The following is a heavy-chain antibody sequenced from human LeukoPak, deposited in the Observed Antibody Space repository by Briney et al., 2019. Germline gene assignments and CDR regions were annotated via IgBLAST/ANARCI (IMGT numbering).Heavy chain of an antibody. J-gene: IGHJ4*02. CDR2: ISAYNGNT. V-gene: IGHV1-18*01. CDR1: GYTFTSYG. D-gene: IGHD3-22*01. CDR3: ARDFKYYYDSSGYYAEDY. Sequence: ASVKVSCKASGYTFTSYGISWVRQAPGQRLEWMGWISAYNGNTNYAQKLQGRVTMTTDTSTSTAYMELRSLRSDDTAVYYCARDFKYYYDSSGYYAEDYWGQGTLVTVSS.